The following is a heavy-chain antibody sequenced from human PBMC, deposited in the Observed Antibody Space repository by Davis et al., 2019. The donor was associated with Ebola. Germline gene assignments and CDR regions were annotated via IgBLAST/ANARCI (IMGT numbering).Heavy chain of an antibody. V-gene: IGHV3-23*01. J-gene: IGHJ4*02. Sequence: PGGSLRLSCAASGFTFSSSTMGWVRQAPGKGLEWVSVISGSGGTTYYTDSVKGRFTISRDNSKNTLYLQMNRLRAEDTAVYYCAKQEYSGKKISPFYFDYWGQGTLVTVSS. CDR3: AKQEYSGKKISPFYFDY. CDR2: ISGSGGTT. CDR1: GFTFSSST. D-gene: IGHD1-26*01.